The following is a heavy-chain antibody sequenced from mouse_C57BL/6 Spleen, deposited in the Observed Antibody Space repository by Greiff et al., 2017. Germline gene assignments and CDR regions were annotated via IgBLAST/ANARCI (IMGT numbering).Heavy chain of an antibody. V-gene: IGHV14-4*01. CDR3: TTSIYYGKFDY. Sequence: EVQLQQSGAELVRPGASVKLSCTASGFNIKDDYMHWVKQRPEQGLEWIGWIDPENGDTEYASKFQGKATITADTSSNTAYLQLSSLTSEDTAVYYCTTSIYYGKFDYWGQGTTLTVSS. CDR2: IDPENGDT. J-gene: IGHJ2*01. CDR1: GFNIKDDY. D-gene: IGHD2-1*01.